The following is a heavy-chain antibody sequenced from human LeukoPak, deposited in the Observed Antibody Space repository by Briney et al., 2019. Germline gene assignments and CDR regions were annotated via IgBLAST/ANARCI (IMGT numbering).Heavy chain of an antibody. CDR1: GYTFTSYA. Sequence: ASVKVSCKASGYTFTSYAMNWLRQAPGQGLEWMGWINTNTGNPTYAQGFTGRFVFSLDTSVSTAYLQISSLKAEDTAVYYCAREGSMSGLYYDFWSGYLTKDYWGQGTLVTVSS. CDR2: INTNTGNP. D-gene: IGHD3-3*01. J-gene: IGHJ4*02. CDR3: AREGSMSGLYYDFWSGYLTKDY. V-gene: IGHV7-4-1*02.